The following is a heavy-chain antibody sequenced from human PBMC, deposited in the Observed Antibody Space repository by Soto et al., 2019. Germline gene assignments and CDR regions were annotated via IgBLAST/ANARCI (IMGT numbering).Heavy chain of an antibody. V-gene: IGHV4-4*02. CDR3: ANLGSGWYNGMDV. CDR1: GGSISSSNW. Sequence: PSETLSLTCAVSGGSISSSNWWSWVRQPPGKGLEWIGEIYHIGSTNYNPSLKSRVTISVVTSKNQFSLKLSSVTAADTAVYYCANLGSGWYNGMDVWGQGTTVTVSS. CDR2: IYHIGST. J-gene: IGHJ6*02. D-gene: IGHD6-19*01.